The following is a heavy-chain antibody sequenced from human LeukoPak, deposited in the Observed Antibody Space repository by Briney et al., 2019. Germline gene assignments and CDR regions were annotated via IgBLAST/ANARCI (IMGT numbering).Heavy chain of an antibody. V-gene: IGHV1-2*03. J-gene: IGHJ4*02. Sequence: LGASVKVSCKASGYTFTGYYMHWVRQAPGQGLEWMGWINPNSGGTNYAQKFQGRVTMTRDTSISTAYMELSRLRSDDTAVYYCARVVVVPAAIGGGDYWGQGTLVTVSS. CDR1: GYTFTGYY. D-gene: IGHD2-2*01. CDR2: INPNSGGT. CDR3: ARVVVVPAAIGGGDY.